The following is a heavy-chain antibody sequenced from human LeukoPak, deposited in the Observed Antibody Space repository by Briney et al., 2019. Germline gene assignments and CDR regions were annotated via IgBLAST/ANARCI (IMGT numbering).Heavy chain of an antibody. CDR1: GVTFSTYG. J-gene: IGHJ4*02. Sequence: GSLRLSCAASGVTFSTYGMHWVRQAPGEGLEWVAFIRSDAINKYYADSVKGRFTISRDNSKNTLYLQMNSLRVEDTAVYYCAKEGRPYSGSYYFDYWGQGTLVTVSS. V-gene: IGHV3-30*02. D-gene: IGHD1-26*01. CDR2: IRSDAINK. CDR3: AKEGRPYSGSYYFDY.